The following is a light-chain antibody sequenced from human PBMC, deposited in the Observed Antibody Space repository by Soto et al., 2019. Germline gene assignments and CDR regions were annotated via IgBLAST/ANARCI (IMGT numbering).Light chain of an antibody. Sequence: EIVLTQSPGTLSLSPGERATLSCRASQSVSSSYLAWYQQKPVQAPRLLIYGASSRATGIPDRFSGSGSGTDFTLTISRLEPEDFAVYYCQQYGRSPAFGGGTKVEIK. V-gene: IGKV3-20*01. J-gene: IGKJ4*01. CDR1: QSVSSSY. CDR2: GAS. CDR3: QQYGRSPA.